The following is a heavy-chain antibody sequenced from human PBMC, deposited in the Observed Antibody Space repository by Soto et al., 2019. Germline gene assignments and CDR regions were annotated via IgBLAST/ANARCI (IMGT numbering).Heavy chain of an antibody. Sequence: PGGSLSLSCPASGFTGSRYYMSWVRQAPGKGLEWVSVIYSGGSTYYADSVKGRFTISRHNSKNTLYLQMNSLRAEDTAVYYCARLTTQKNAFDIWGQGTMVT. J-gene: IGHJ3*02. CDR3: ARLTTQKNAFDI. V-gene: IGHV3-53*04. D-gene: IGHD4-4*01. CDR2: IYSGGST. CDR1: GFTGSRYY.